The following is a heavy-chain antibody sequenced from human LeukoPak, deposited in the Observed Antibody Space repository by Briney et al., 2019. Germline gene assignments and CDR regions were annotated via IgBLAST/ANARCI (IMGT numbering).Heavy chain of an antibody. J-gene: IGHJ4*02. Sequence: GSLRLSCAASGFTFSSYAMSWIRQPPGKGLEWIGYIYYSGSTNYNPSLKSRVTISVDTSKNQFSLKLSSVTAADTAVYYCARAGDGYNFGDFDYWGQGTLVTVSS. CDR1: GFTFSSYA. CDR3: ARAGDGYNFGDFDY. CDR2: IYYSGST. V-gene: IGHV4-59*01. D-gene: IGHD5-24*01.